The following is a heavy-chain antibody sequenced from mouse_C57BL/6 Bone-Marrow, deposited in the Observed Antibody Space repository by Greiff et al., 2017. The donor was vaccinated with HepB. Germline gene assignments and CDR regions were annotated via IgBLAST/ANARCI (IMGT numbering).Heavy chain of an antibody. D-gene: IGHD5-1*01. CDR2: IYPGSGST. J-gene: IGHJ1*03. Sequence: VQLQQPGADLVKPGASVKMSCKASGYPFTSSWITWVKQWPGQGLEWIGDIYPGSGSTNYNEKLKSKATLTVDTSSSTAYMQLSSLTSEDSAVYYCARTPRVPHWYFDVWGTGTTVTVSS. CDR3: ARTPRVPHWYFDV. CDR1: GYPFTSSW. V-gene: IGHV1-55*01.